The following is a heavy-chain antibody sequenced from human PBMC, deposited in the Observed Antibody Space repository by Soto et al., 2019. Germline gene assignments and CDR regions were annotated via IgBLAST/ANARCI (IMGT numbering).Heavy chain of an antibody. CDR3: ASSQKGYNWNYFDH. J-gene: IGHJ4*02. D-gene: IGHD1-20*01. Sequence: ASETLSLTCSLSGGAIGGYYWSWIRQPPGRGPEWIGSVFYTGFTSYNPSLESRVSVSVDTSKNQFSLKVSAVTAADTAVYYCASSQKGYNWNYFDHWGQGALVTVSS. V-gene: IGHV4-59*04. CDR2: VFYTGFT. CDR1: GGAIGGYY.